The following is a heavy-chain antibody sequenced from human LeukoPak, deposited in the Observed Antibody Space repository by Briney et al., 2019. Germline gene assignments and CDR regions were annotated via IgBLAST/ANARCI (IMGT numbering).Heavy chain of an antibody. Sequence: PGGSLRLSCAASGFTFSSYWMSWVSQAPGKGLEWVANIKQDGSEKYYVDSVKGRFTISRDNAKNSLYLQMNRLRAEDTAVYYCAKVHLRIEIYAFDVWGQGTMVTVSS. CDR1: GFTFSSYW. J-gene: IGHJ3*01. CDR3: AKVHLRIEIYAFDV. D-gene: IGHD1-26*01. CDR2: IKQDGSEK. V-gene: IGHV3-7*01.